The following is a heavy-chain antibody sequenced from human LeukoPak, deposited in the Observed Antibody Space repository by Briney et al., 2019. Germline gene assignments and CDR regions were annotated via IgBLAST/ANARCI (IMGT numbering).Heavy chain of an antibody. CDR2: INHSGST. CDR1: GGSFSGYY. CDR3: AREFTIFGAYGMDV. J-gene: IGHJ6*02. V-gene: IGHV4-34*01. D-gene: IGHD3-3*01. Sequence: PSETLSLTCAVYGGSFSGYYWSWIRQPPGKGLEWIGEINHSGSTNYNPSLKSRVTISVDTSKNQFSLKLSSVTAADTAVYYCAREFTIFGAYGMDVWGQGTTVTVSS.